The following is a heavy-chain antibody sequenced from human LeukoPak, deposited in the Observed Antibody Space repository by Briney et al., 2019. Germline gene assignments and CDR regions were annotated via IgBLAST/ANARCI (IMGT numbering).Heavy chain of an antibody. Sequence: GGSLRLSCAASGFTFSNYWMCWVRQAPGKGLVWLSRINGDGTNTGYADSVKGRFTISRDNAKDTPYLEVNSLRAEDTAVYYCGRDNYGRGDYWGQGTLVTVSS. CDR3: GRDNYGRGDY. D-gene: IGHD4-17*01. CDR2: INGDGTNT. V-gene: IGHV3-74*01. CDR1: GFTFSNYW. J-gene: IGHJ4*02.